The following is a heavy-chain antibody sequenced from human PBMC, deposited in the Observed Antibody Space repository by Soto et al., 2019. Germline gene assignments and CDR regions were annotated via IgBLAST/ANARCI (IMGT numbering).Heavy chain of an antibody. CDR2: IYYSGST. CDR1: GGSISSGDYY. Sequence: PSETVSLTCTVSGGSISSGDYYWSWIRQPPGKGLEWIGYIYYSGSTYYNPSLKSRVTISVDTSKNQFSLKLSSVTAADTAVYYCARDSRVDSSGYTQTNWFDPWGQGTLVTVSS. CDR3: ARDSRVDSSGYTQTNWFDP. V-gene: IGHV4-30-4*01. D-gene: IGHD3-22*01. J-gene: IGHJ5*02.